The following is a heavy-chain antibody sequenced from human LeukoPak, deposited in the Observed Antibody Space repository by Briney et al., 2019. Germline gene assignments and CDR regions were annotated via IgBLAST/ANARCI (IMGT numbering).Heavy chain of an antibody. V-gene: IGHV1-2*02. CDR2: INPNSGGT. J-gene: IGHJ6*02. CDR1: GYTFTGYY. CDR3: ARDCSTPHSWSGPSMDV. D-gene: IGHD3-3*02. Sequence: ASVKVSCKASGYTFTGYYMHWVRQAPGQGLEWMGWINPNSGGTNYAQKFQGRVTMTRDTSISTAYMELSRLRSDDTAVYYCARDCSTPHSWSGPSMDVWGQGTTVTVSS.